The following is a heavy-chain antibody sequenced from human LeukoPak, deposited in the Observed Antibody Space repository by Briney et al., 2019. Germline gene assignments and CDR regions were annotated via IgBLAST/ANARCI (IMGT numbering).Heavy chain of an antibody. CDR3: ARGDYCDSSGFPFI. D-gene: IGHD3-22*01. CDR2: IYYSGST. V-gene: IGHV4-59*01. CDR1: GGSISSYY. Sequence: SETLSLTCTVSGGSISSYYWSWSRQPPGRGLEWIGYIYYSGSTNYNPSLKSRVTISVDTSKNQFSLKLSSVTAADTAVYYCARGDYCDSSGFPFIWGQGTMVTVSS. J-gene: IGHJ3*02.